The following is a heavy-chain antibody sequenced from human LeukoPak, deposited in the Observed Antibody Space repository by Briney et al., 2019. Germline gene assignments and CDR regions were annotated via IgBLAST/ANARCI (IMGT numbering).Heavy chain of an antibody. CDR2: IISDGSST. CDR1: RFTFSTYW. J-gene: IGHJ4*02. V-gene: IGHV3-74*01. Sequence: GGSLRLSCAASRFTFSTYWMHWVRQAPGKGLMWVSRIISDGSSTSYADSVKGRFTISRDNAKNTLYLQMNSLRAEDTAMYYCVREPRVPLHPYSSGVFDNWCQGTLVTVSS. CDR3: VREPRVPLHPYSSGVFDN. D-gene: IGHD6-19*01.